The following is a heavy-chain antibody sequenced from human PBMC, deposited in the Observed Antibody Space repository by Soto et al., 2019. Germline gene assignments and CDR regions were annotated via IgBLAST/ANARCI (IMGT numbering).Heavy chain of an antibody. D-gene: IGHD3-3*01. CDR2: IKQDGSEK. CDR1: GFTFSSYW. J-gene: IGHJ4*02. CDR3: ARARITIFGVFDY. Sequence: EVQLVESGGGLVQPGGSLRLSCAASGFTFSSYWMSWVRQAPGKGLEWVANIKQDGSEKYYVDSVKGPFTISRDNAKNSLYLQMNSLRAEDTAVYYCARARITIFGVFDYWGQGTLVTVSS. V-gene: IGHV3-7*01.